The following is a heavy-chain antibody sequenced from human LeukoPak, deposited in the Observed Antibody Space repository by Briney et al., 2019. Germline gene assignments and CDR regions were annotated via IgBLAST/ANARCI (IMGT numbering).Heavy chain of an antibody. J-gene: IGHJ5*02. CDR1: GGSFSGYY. Sequence: PSETLSLTCAVYGGSFSGYYWSWIRQPPGEGLEWIGEINHSGSTNYNPSLKSRVTISVDTSKNQFSLKLSSVTAADTAVYYCASRYYYDSSGYYNWFDPWGQGTLVTVSS. CDR3: ASRYYYDSSGYYNWFDP. V-gene: IGHV4-34*01. D-gene: IGHD3-22*01. CDR2: INHSGST.